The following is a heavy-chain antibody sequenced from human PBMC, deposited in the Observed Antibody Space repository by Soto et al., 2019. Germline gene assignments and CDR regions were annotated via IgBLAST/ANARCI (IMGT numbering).Heavy chain of an antibody. Sequence: QLQLQESGSGLVRPSQTLSLTCAVSGGSISSGGYSWNWIRQPPGKGLEWIGYIYHSGSTLYNPYLKNLFTISVDKSKNQFSLKLSSVPAADTAVYYCARDQLEGNWFDPWGQGTLVTVSS. D-gene: IGHD1-1*01. CDR3: ARDQLEGNWFDP. V-gene: IGHV4-30-2*01. CDR2: IYHSGST. J-gene: IGHJ5*02. CDR1: GGSISSGGYS.